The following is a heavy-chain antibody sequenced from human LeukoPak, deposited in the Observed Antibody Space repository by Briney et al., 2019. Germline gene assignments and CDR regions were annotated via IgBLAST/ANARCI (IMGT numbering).Heavy chain of an antibody. CDR3: ARDFEVTTYYFDY. J-gene: IGHJ4*02. D-gene: IGHD2-21*02. V-gene: IGHV3-11*04. Sequence: PGRSLRLSCAASGFTFSDYYMSWIRQAPGKGLEWVSYISSSGSTIYYADSVKGRFTISRDNAKNSLYLQMNSLRAEDTAVYYCARDFEVTTYYFDYWGQGTLVTVSS. CDR2: ISSSGSTI. CDR1: GFTFSDYY.